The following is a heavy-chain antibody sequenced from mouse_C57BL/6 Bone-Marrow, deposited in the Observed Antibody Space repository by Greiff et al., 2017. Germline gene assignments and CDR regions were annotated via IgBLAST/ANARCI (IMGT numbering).Heavy chain of an antibody. CDR1: GYTFTSYW. J-gene: IGHJ2*01. Sequence: QVHVKQPGAELVMPGASVKLSCKASGYTFTSYWMHWVKQRPGQGLEWIGEIDPSDSYTNYNQKFKGKSTLTVDKSSSTAYIQLSSLTSEDSAVYYCARSYPDYWGQGTTLTVSS. CDR2: IDPSDSYT. V-gene: IGHV1-69*01. D-gene: IGHD2-12*01. CDR3: ARSYPDY.